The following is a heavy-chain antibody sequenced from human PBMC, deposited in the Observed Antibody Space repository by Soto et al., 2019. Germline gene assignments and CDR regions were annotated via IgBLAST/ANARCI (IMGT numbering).Heavy chain of an antibody. D-gene: IGHD3-9*01. V-gene: IGHV3-33*01. CDR1: GFTFSSYG. Sequence: QVQLVESGGGAVQPGRSLRLSCAASGFTFSSYGMHWVRQAPGKGLEWVAVIWYDGSNKYYADSVKGRFTISRDNSKNTLYLQMNSLRAEDTAVYYCARETKPIRYFDWLYSGNGMDVWGQGTTVTVSS. J-gene: IGHJ6*02. CDR3: ARETKPIRYFDWLYSGNGMDV. CDR2: IWYDGSNK.